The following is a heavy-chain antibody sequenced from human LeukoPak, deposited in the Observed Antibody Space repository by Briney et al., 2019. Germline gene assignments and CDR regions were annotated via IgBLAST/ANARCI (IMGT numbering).Heavy chain of an antibody. J-gene: IGHJ4*02. V-gene: IGHV1-18*01. CDR1: GYTFTSYG. CDR2: ISAYNGNT. Sequence: EASVKVSCKASGYTFTSYGISWVRQAPGQGLEWMGWISAYNGNTNYAQKLQGRVTMTTDTSTSTAYMELRSLRSDDTAVYYCARDDGVNYYDSSQGFDYWGQGTLVTVSS. D-gene: IGHD3-22*01. CDR3: ARDDGVNYYDSSQGFDY.